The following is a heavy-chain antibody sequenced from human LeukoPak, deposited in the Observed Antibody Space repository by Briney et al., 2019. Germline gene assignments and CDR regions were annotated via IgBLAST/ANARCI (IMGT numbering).Heavy chain of an antibody. CDR2: INPNSGGT. CDR3: ARSIWGSPSDY. D-gene: IGHD7-27*01. Sequence: ASVKVSCKASGYTFTGYYIHWVRQAPGQGLEWMGRINPNSGGTNYAQKFQGRVTMTRDTSISTAYMELSRLRSDDTAVYYCARSIWGSPSDYWGQGTLVTVSS. V-gene: IGHV1-2*06. J-gene: IGHJ4*02. CDR1: GYTFTGYY.